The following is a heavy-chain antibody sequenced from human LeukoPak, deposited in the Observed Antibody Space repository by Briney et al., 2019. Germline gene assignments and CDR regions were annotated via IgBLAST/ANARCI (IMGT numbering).Heavy chain of an antibody. CDR1: GFTFSDYY. V-gene: IGHV3-11*01. Sequence: GGSLRLSCVASGFTFSDYYMNWVRQTPEKGLEWIAHICGDSDTIYYTDSVKGRFTISRDNARNSLFLQMDSLRAEDTAVYYCARDSNTAMIILDHWGQGTPVTVSS. CDR2: ICGDSDTI. D-gene: IGHD5-18*01. J-gene: IGHJ4*02. CDR3: ARDSNTAMIILDH.